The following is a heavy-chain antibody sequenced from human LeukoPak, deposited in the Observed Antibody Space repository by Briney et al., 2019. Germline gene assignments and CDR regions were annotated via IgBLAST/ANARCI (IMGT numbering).Heavy chain of an antibody. D-gene: IGHD3-10*01. CDR2: IYYSGGT. CDR1: GGSISSYY. V-gene: IGHV4-59*01. J-gene: IGHJ4*02. CDR3: ARNGYGSGSSY. Sequence: SETLSLTCTVSGGSISSYYWSWIRQPPGKGLEWIGYIYYSGGTNYNPSLKSRVTISVDTSKNQFSLKLSSVTAADTAVYYCARNGYGSGSSYWGQGTLVTVSS.